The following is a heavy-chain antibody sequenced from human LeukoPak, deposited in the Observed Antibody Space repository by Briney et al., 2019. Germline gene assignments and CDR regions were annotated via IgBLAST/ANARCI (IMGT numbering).Heavy chain of an antibody. CDR1: GFTFSSNW. J-gene: IGHJ3*02. D-gene: IGHD1-26*01. Sequence: PGGSLRLSCAASGFTFSSNWMSWVRQAPGKGLEWVGNIKQDRSENYYVDSVKGRFTISRDNAKNSLYLQMNSLRAEDTAVYYCARVKGTYSRGAFDIWGQGTMVTVSS. CDR3: ARVKGTYSRGAFDI. CDR2: IKQDRSEN. V-gene: IGHV3-7*01.